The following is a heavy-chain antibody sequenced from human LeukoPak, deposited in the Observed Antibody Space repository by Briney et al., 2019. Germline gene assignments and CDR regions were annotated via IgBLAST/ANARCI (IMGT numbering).Heavy chain of an antibody. CDR3: ASVVVTATSLGAFDI. D-gene: IGHD2-21*02. CDR1: GFTFSSYA. J-gene: IGHJ3*02. V-gene: IGHV3-53*01. CDR2: IYSGGST. Sequence: GGSLRLSCAASGFTFSSYAIHWVRQAPGKGLEWVSVIYSGGSTYYADSVKGRFTISRDNSKNTLYLQMNSLRAEDTAVYYCASVVVTATSLGAFDIWGQGTMVTVSS.